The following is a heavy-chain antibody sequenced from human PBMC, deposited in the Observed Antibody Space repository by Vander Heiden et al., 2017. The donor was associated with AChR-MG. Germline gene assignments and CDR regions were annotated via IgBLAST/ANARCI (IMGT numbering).Heavy chain of an antibody. V-gene: IGHV4-4*07. CDR2: IYTSGST. J-gene: IGHJ5*02. CDR3: ARDRGEWNYIWFDP. D-gene: IGHD3-10*01. Sequence: QVPLQASGPGLVKPSATLSLTCTVSGGSISSYCCSWIRQPAGKGLEWIGRIYTSGSTNYNPSLKSRGTMTVETAKNQFSLKVSSVTGADTAVYYCARDRGEWNYIWFDPWGQGTLVTVSS. CDR1: GGSISSYC.